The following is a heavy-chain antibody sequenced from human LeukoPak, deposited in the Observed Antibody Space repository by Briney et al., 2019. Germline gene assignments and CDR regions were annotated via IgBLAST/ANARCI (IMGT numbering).Heavy chain of an antibody. J-gene: IGHJ4*02. V-gene: IGHV3-23*01. CDR3: AKGPITMVRGVITPFDY. D-gene: IGHD3-10*01. Sequence: GGSLRLSCAASGFTFSSYAMSWVRQAPGKGLEWVSAISGRGGSTYHADSVKGRFTISRDNSKNTLYLQMNSLRAEDTAVYYCAKGPITMVRGVITPFDYWGQGTLVTVSS. CDR2: ISGRGGST. CDR1: GFTFSSYA.